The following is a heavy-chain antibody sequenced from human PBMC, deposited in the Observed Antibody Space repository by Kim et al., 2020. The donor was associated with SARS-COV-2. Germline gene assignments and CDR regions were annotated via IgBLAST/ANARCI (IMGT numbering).Heavy chain of an antibody. CDR2: IYPGDSDT. CDR1: GYSFTSYW. D-gene: IGHD3-22*01. J-gene: IGHJ5*02. Sequence: GESLKISCKGSGYSFTSYWIGWVRQMPGKGLEWMGIIYPGDSDTRYSPSFQGQVTISADKSISTAYLQWSSLKASDTAMYYCARQEGYYDSSGYYPMPRFDPWGQGTLVTVSS. V-gene: IGHV5-51*01. CDR3: ARQEGYYDSSGYYPMPRFDP.